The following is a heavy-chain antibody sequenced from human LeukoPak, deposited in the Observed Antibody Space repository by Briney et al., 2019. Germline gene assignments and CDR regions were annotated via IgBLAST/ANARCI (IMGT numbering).Heavy chain of an antibody. V-gene: IGHV3-30*18. CDR2: ISYDGSNK. Sequence: GRSLRLSCAASGFTFSSYGMHWVRQAPGKGLEWVAVISYDGSNKYYADSVKGRFTISRDNSKNTLYLQMNSLRAEDTAVYYCAKASLCSGGSCYIDYCGQGTLVTVSS. D-gene: IGHD2-15*01. CDR3: AKASLCSGGSCYIDY. CDR1: GFTFSSYG. J-gene: IGHJ4*02.